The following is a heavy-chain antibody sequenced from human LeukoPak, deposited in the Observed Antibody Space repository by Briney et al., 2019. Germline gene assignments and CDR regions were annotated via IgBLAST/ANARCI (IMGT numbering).Heavy chain of an antibody. CDR1: GYSISSGYY. D-gene: IGHD2-15*01. CDR2: IYHSGST. Sequence: SETLSLTCTVSGYSISSGYYWGWIRQPPGKGLEWIGSIYHSGSTYYNPSLKSRVTISVDTSKNQFSLKLSSVTAADTAVYYCASDVVFDYFDYWGQGTLVTVSS. J-gene: IGHJ4*02. CDR3: ASDVVFDYFDY. V-gene: IGHV4-38-2*02.